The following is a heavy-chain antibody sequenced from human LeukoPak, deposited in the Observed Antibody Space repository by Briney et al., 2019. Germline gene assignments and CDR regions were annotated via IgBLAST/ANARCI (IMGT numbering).Heavy chain of an antibody. V-gene: IGHV1-69*04. CDR3: ARGLGGGGYANFDY. D-gene: IGHD5-12*01. J-gene: IGHJ4*02. CDR2: IIPILGIA. Sequence: VASVKVSCKASGGTFSSYAIIWVRQAPGQGREWMGRIIPILGIANYAQKFQGRVTITADKSTSTAYMELSSLRSEDTAVYYCARGLGGGGYANFDYWGQGTLVTVSS. CDR1: GGTFSSYA.